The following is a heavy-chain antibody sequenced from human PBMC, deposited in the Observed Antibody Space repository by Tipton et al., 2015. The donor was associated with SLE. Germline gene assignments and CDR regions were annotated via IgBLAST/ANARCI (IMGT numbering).Heavy chain of an antibody. V-gene: IGHV4-34*01. CDR2: INHSGSN. CDR1: GGSFSGYY. Sequence: TLSLTCAVYGGSFSGYYWSWIRQPPGKGLEWIGEINHSGSNNHNPSLKSRVTISVDTSKNQFSLKLSSVTAADTAVYYCARVRKIGISDFDYWGQGTLVTVSS. D-gene: IGHD2/OR15-2a*01. CDR3: ARVRKIGISDFDY. J-gene: IGHJ4*02.